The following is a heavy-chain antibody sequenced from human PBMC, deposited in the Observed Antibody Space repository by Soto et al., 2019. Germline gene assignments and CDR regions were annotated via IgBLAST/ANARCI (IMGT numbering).Heavy chain of an antibody. J-gene: IGHJ6*02. V-gene: IGHV4-61*01. CDR2: IYYSGST. CDR3: AREPAYYDILTGYYSYGMDV. CDR1: GGSVSSGSYY. D-gene: IGHD3-9*01. Sequence: PSETLSLTCTVSGGSVSSGSYYWSWIRQPPGKGQEWIGYIYYSGSTNYNPSLKSRVTISVDTSKNQFSLKLSSVTAADTAVYYCAREPAYYDILTGYYSYGMDVWGQGTTVTVSS.